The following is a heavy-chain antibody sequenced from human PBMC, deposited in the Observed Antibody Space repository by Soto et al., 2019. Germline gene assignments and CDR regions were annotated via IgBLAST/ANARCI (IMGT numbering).Heavy chain of an antibody. J-gene: IGHJ6*02. Sequence: QVQLVQSGAEVKKPGSSVKVSCKASGGTFSSYAISWVRQAPGQGLEWMGGIIPIFGTANYAQKVQGRVTITADESTSTAYMELSSLRSEDTAVYYCARVLVQQLVTAYYYYGMDVWGQGTTVTVSS. CDR1: GGTFSSYA. CDR2: IIPIFGTA. D-gene: IGHD6-13*01. V-gene: IGHV1-69*01. CDR3: ARVLVQQLVTAYYYYGMDV.